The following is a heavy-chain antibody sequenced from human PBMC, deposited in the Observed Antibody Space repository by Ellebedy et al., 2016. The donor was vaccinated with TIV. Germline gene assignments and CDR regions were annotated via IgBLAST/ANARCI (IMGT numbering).Heavy chain of an antibody. CDR2: INQDGSEK. D-gene: IGHD5-24*01. CDR3: ARGEGWIDN. J-gene: IGHJ4*02. V-gene: IGHV3-7*04. Sequence: GESLKISXAASGFTFSSCWMSWVRQAPGKGLEWVANINQDGSEKYYVDSVKGRFTISRDNAKNSLYLQMNSLRAEDTAVYFCARGEGWIDNWGQGTLVTVSS. CDR1: GFTFSSCW.